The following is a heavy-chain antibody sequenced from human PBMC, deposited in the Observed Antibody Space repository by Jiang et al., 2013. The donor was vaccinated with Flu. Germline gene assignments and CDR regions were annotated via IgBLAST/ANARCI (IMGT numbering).Heavy chain of an antibody. D-gene: IGHD2-2*01. CDR2: ISYDGSNK. CDR1: GFTFDDYG. J-gene: IGHJ4*02. V-gene: IGHV3-30*03. CDR3: ARDGGDCSSTSCYGVGSAIEYYFDY. Sequence: RLSCAASGFTFDDYGMSWVRQAPGKGLEWVAVISYDGSNKYYADSVKGRFTISRDNSKNTLYLQMNSLRAEDTAVYYCARDGGDCSSTSCYGVGSAIEYYFDYWGQGTLVTVSS.